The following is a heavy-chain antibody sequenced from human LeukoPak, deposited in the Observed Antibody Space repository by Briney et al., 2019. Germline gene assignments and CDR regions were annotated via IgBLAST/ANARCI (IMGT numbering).Heavy chain of an antibody. V-gene: IGHV3-53*04. J-gene: IGHJ6*02. CDR3: ARVGITMVRGVLSLYYYYYGMDV. CDR2: IYSGGST. D-gene: IGHD3-10*01. CDR1: GFTVSSNY. Sequence: PGGSLRLSCAASGFTVSSNYMSWVRQAPGKGLEWVSVIYSGGSTYYADSVKGGFTISRHNSKNTLYLQMNSLRAEDTAVYYCARVGITMVRGVLSLYYYYYGMDVWGQGTTVTVSS.